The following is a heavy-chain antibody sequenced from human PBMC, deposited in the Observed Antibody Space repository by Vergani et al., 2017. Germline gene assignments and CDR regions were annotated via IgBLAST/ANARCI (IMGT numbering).Heavy chain of an antibody. V-gene: IGHV3-9*01. CDR3: VKEKIDLGSYFFDS. CDR2: IDRNYGVK. J-gene: IGHJ4*01. Sequence: VEAGGGLVQPGGSLRLSCTASGFTFQAFAFHWVRQVSGRGLEWVSGIDRNYGVKNGNSFEGRFSIARDNAKKAVFLQMNNLRHEDTGLYFCVKEKIDLGSYFFDSWGHGILVTVSS. D-gene: IGHD2/OR15-2a*01. CDR1: GFTFQAFA.